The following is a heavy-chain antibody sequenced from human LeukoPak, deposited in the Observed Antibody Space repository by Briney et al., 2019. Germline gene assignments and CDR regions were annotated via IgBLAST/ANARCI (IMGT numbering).Heavy chain of an antibody. CDR2: INNDGSNT. CDR3: ARGLVIDRWEYYYDSSGYWV. Sequence: GGSLSLSSAASRFTFSSYWMHCVPHAPGKELVWVFRINNDGSNTTYTDSVRGRFTIYRYNAKTTLYLRMHSLSAAAPAVYSCARGLVIDRWEYYYDSSGYWVWGQGTLVTVSS. D-gene: IGHD3-22*01. J-gene: IGHJ4*02. CDR1: RFTFSSYW. V-gene: IGHV3-74*01.